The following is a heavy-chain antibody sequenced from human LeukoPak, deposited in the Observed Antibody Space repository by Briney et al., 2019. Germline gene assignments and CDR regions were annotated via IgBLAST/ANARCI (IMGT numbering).Heavy chain of an antibody. V-gene: IGHV3-23*01. J-gene: IGHJ4*02. CDR1: GFTFSSYA. CDR2: ISGSGGST. Sequence: GGSLRLSCAASGFTFSSYAMSWVRQAPGKGLEWVSAISGSGGSTYYADSVKGRFTISRDNSKNTLYLQMNSLRAEDTAVYYCAKDKPHYYDSSGYLVVVYWGQGTLVTVSS. CDR3: AKDKPHYYDSSGYLVVVY. D-gene: IGHD3-22*01.